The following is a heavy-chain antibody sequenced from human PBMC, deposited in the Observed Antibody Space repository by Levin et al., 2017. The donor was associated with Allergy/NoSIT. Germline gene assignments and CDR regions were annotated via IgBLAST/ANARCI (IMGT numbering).Heavy chain of an antibody. D-gene: IGHD1-26*01. Sequence: ASVKVSCKTSGYTFISYGISWVRQAPGQGLEWVGWIRADNGNTIHAQKLQGRLTLTTDTSTSTAYMELRSLRSDDTAIYYCARDPEGALYDYWGQGSLVTVSS. CDR3: ARDPEGALYDY. CDR2: IRADNGNT. J-gene: IGHJ4*02. V-gene: IGHV1-18*01. CDR1: GYTFISYG.